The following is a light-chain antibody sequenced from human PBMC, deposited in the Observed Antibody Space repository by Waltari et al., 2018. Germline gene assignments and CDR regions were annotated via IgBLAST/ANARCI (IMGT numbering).Light chain of an antibody. CDR1: AGSVSTNNY. CDR2: TTT. Sequence: QPVVTQEPSFSVSPGGTVTLTCGLSAGSVSTNNYPSWYQQTPGQPPRSLICTTTTRSSGVAECFACCIRWTKAAPTNAGAQADDESDYYCALYVGSAMWVFGGGTKLTVL. J-gene: IGLJ3*02. V-gene: IGLV8-61*02. CDR3: ALYVGSAMWV.